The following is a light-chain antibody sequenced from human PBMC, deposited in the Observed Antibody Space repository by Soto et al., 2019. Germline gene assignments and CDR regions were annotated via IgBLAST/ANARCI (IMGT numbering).Light chain of an antibody. J-gene: IGLJ2*01. CDR3: NSYTTSTTLV. CDR2: EVS. V-gene: IGLV2-14*01. Sequence: QSVLTQPASVSGSPGQSITISCTGTSSDVGNYNYVSWYQQHPGKAPKLIIYEVSNRPSGVSDRFSASKSGNTASLTISGLPAEDEADYYCNSYTTSTTLVFGGGTKLTVL. CDR1: SSDVGNYNY.